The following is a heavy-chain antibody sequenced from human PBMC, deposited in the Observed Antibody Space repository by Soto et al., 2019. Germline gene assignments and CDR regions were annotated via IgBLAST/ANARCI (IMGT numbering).Heavy chain of an antibody. CDR2: ISSSGSSI. CDR1: GFIFSTYS. Sequence: EVHLVESGGDLVQPGGSLRLSCAASGFIFSTYSMNWVRQAPGKGLEWISYISSSGSSISYTDSVKGRFTISRDNAKNSLYLQMNSLGAEDTALYYCARSRSNDYWGQGTLVTVSS. CDR3: ARSRSNDY. J-gene: IGHJ4*02. V-gene: IGHV3-48*01.